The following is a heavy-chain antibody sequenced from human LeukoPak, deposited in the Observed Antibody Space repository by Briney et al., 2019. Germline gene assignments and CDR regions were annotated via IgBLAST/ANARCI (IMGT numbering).Heavy chain of an antibody. Sequence: VASVKVSYKASGYTFTRYYMHWVRQAPGQGLEWMGIINPSGGNTNYAQKFQGRVTMTRDMSTSTVYMELSSLRSEDTAVYYCARDRRRVRYFDEFNYYYYYMDVWGKGTTVTISS. D-gene: IGHD3-9*01. J-gene: IGHJ6*03. CDR1: GYTFTRYY. CDR3: ARDRRRVRYFDEFNYYYYYMDV. V-gene: IGHV1-46*01. CDR2: INPSGGNT.